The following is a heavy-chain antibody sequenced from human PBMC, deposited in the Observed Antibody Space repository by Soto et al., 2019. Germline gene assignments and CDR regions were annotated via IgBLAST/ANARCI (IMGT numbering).Heavy chain of an antibody. CDR1: GGTFSSYA. CDR3: ARDRDVGDDGDDEDDYYYYGMDV. Sequence: QVQLVQSGAEVKKPGSSVKVSCKASGGTFSSYAISWVRQAPGQGLEWMGGIIPIFGTANYAQKFQGRVTITADESTSTAYMGLSSRRSEDTAVYYCARDRDVGDDGDDEDDYYYYGMDVWGQGTTVTVSS. CDR2: IIPIFGTA. V-gene: IGHV1-69*01. D-gene: IGHD4-17*01. J-gene: IGHJ6*02.